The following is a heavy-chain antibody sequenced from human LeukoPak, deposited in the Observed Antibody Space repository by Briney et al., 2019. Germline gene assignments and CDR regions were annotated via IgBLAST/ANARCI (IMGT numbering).Heavy chain of an antibody. V-gene: IGHV3-74*01. CDR3: ARGYRIDY. CDR2: IKSDGSST. Sequence: GGSLRLSCAASGFTFSSYWMHWVRQAPGKGLVWVSRIKSDGSSTSYADSVKGRFTISRDNAKSTLYLQMNSLRAEDTAVYYCARGYRIDYWGQGTLVTVSS. J-gene: IGHJ4*02. CDR1: GFTFSSYW. D-gene: IGHD1-26*01.